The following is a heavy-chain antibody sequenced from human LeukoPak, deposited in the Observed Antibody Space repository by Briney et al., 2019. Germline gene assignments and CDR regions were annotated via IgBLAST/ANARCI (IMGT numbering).Heavy chain of an antibody. V-gene: IGHV1-69*01. J-gene: IGHJ4*02. Sequence: SVKVSCKASGGTFSSYAISWVRQAPGQGLEWMGGIIPTFGTPNYAQKFQGRVTITADESTSTAYMELSSLRSEDTAVYYCAIMMPASTGYYFDYWGQGTLVTVSS. CDR2: IIPTFGTP. D-gene: IGHD6-13*01. CDR1: GGTFSSYA. CDR3: AIMMPASTGYYFDY.